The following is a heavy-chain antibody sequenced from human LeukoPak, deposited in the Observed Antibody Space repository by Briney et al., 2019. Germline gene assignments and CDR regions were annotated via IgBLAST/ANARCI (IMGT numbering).Heavy chain of an antibody. D-gene: IGHD3-22*01. CDR3: AKSTYYYDTFVNAFDF. CDR2: INRSGST. CDR1: GGSFSGYF. Sequence: SETLSLTCAVYGGSFSGYFWSWFRQPPGKGLEWIGEINRSGSTNYNSSLSLKSRVTISVDTSKNQFSLKLSSVTAADTAVYYCAKSTYYYDTFVNAFDFWGQGTVVTVSS. V-gene: IGHV4-34*10. J-gene: IGHJ3*01.